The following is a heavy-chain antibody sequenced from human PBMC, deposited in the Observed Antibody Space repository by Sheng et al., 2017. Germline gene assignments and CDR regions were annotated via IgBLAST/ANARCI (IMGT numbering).Heavy chain of an antibody. CDR2: IIPIFGTA. D-gene: IGHD3-16*02. J-gene: IGHJ6*03. CDR1: GGTFSSYA. V-gene: IGHV1-69*05. CDR3: ASSLYDYIWGSYRGYYYMDV. Sequence: QVQLVQSGAEVKKPGSSVKVSCKASGGTFSSYAISWVRQAPGQGLEWMGGIIPIFGTANYAQKFQGRVTITTDESTSTAYMELSSLRSEDTAVYYCASSLYDYIWGSYRGYYYMDVWGKGTTVTVSS.